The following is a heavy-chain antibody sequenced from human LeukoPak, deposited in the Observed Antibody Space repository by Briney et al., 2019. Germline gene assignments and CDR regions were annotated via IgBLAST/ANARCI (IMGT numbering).Heavy chain of an antibody. V-gene: IGHV3-30-3*01. CDR1: GFTFSIYA. D-gene: IGHD6-19*01. CDR3: ARDRGGSGWYYFDY. Sequence: GGSLRLSCAASGFTFSIYAIHWVRQAPGKGLEWVAGISYNGTNEYYPDSLKGRFTISRDNSKNTLYLQMNSLRAEDTALYYCARDRGGSGWYYFDYWGQGTLVTVSS. J-gene: IGHJ4*02. CDR2: ISYNGTNE.